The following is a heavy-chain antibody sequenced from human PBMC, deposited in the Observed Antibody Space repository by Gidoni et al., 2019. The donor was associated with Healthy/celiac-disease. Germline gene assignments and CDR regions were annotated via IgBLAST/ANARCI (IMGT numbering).Heavy chain of an antibody. CDR3: ARDATPSDIVVVPAVSLDY. CDR1: GFTFSSYG. V-gene: IGHV3-33*01. CDR2: IWYDGSNK. Sequence: QVQLVESGGGVVQPGRSLRLSCAASGFTFSSYGMHWVRQAPGKGLEWVAVIWYDGSNKYYADSVKGRFTISRDNSKNTLYLQMNSLRAEDTAVYYCARDATPSDIVVVPAVSLDYWGQGTLVTVSS. J-gene: IGHJ4*02. D-gene: IGHD2-2*01.